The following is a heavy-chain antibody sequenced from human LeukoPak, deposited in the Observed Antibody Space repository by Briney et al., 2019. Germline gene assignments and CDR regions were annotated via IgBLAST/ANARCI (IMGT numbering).Heavy chain of an antibody. CDR2: INHSGST. J-gene: IGHJ4*02. Sequence: GSLRLSCAASGFTVSSNYMSWIRQPPGKGLEWIGEINHSGSTNYNPSLKSRVTISVDTSKNQFSLKLSSVTAADTAVYYCAKEGYSSWGQGTLVTVSS. CDR3: AKEGYSS. V-gene: IGHV4-34*01. CDR1: GFTVSSNY. D-gene: IGHD6-13*01.